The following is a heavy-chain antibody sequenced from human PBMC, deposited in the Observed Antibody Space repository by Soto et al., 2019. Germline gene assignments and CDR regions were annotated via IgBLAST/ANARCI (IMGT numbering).Heavy chain of an antibody. CDR3: ARDKSGIFGVAQWAFYI. CDR2: IYYSGST. CDR1: GGSISSGDYY. J-gene: IGHJ3*02. Sequence: PSETLSLTCTVSGGSISSGDYYWSWIRQPPGKGLEWIGYIYYSGSTYYNPSLKSRVTISVDTSKNQFSLKLSSVTAADTAVYYCARDKSGIFGVAQWAFYIWGQGTMVTVSS. D-gene: IGHD3-3*01. V-gene: IGHV4-30-4*01.